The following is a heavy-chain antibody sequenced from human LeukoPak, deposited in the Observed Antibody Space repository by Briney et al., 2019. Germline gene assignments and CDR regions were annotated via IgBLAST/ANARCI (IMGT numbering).Heavy chain of an antibody. V-gene: IGHV4-59*01. CDR1: GGSISSYY. D-gene: IGHD6-13*01. J-gene: IGHJ4*02. CDR2: IYYSGST. CDR3: ARVAAVGLGPFDY. Sequence: SETLSLTCTVSGGSISSYYWSWIRQPPGKGLEWIGYIYYSGSTNYNPSLKSRVTISVDTSKNQFSLKLSSVTAADTAVYYCARVAAVGLGPFDYWGQRTLVTVSS.